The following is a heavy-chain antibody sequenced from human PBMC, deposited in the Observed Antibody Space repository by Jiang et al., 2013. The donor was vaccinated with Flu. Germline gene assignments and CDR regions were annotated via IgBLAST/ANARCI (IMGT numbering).Heavy chain of an antibody. CDR3: ARDEVDTAMVVDY. Sequence: SSSSSYIYYADSVKGRFTISRDNAKNSLYLQMNSLRAEDTAVYYCARDEVDTAMVVDYWGQGTLVTVSS. D-gene: IGHD5-18*01. V-gene: IGHV3-21*01. CDR2: SSSSSYI. J-gene: IGHJ4*02.